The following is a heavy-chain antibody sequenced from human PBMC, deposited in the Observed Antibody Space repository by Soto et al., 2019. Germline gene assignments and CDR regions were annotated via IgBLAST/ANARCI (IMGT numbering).Heavy chain of an antibody. CDR1: GFTFSSYS. D-gene: IGHD5-12*01. V-gene: IGHV3-21*01. J-gene: IGHJ6*02. CDR3: ARDKTVEMALGDV. CDR2: ISSSSSYI. Sequence: EVQLVESGGGLVKPGGSLRLSCAASGFTFSSYSMNWVRQAPGKGLEWVSSISSSSSYIYYADSVKGRFTISRDNAENSLYLQMNSLRAEDTAVYYCARDKTVEMALGDVWGQGTTVTVSS.